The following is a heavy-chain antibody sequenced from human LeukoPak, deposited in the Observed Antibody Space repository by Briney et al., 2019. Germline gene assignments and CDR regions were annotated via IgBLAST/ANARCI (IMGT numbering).Heavy chain of an antibody. CDR1: GYSIRSGFY. J-gene: IGHJ4*02. V-gene: IGHV4-38-2*02. CDR2: IFHSGST. Sequence: PSETLSLTCSLSGYSIRSGFYWGWIRPSPGKGLQWIGSIFHSGSTYFNASLTSRVSLSVETSKNKFSLSLSSVSAADTAVYYWARGNIWAYWGQGILVTVSS. D-gene: IGHD1/OR15-1a*01. CDR3: ARGNIWAY.